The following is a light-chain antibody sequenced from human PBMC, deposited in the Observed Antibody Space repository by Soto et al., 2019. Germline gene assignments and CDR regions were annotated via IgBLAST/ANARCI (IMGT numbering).Light chain of an antibody. CDR3: QHYNSYGT. Sequence: IQLTQSPSSLSASVGDRVTITCRASQSISSWLAWYQQKPGKAPKLLIFDASSLSRGVSSRFSGSGSGTEFTLTISSLQPDDFATYYCQHYNSYGTFGQGTKVDIK. V-gene: IGKV1-5*01. J-gene: IGKJ1*01. CDR2: DAS. CDR1: QSISSW.